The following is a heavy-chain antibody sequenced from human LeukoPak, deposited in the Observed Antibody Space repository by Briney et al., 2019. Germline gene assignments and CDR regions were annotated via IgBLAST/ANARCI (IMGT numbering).Heavy chain of an antibody. J-gene: IGHJ4*02. D-gene: IGHD6-6*01. V-gene: IGHV1-2*02. CDR1: GYTFTGCY. CDR3: AREIAARTDFDY. CDR2: INPNSGGT. Sequence: ASVKVSCKASGYTFTGCYMHWVRQAPGQGLEWMGWINPNSGGTNYAQKFQGRVTMTRDTSISTAYMELSRLRSDDTAVYYCAREIAARTDFDYWGQGTLVTVSS.